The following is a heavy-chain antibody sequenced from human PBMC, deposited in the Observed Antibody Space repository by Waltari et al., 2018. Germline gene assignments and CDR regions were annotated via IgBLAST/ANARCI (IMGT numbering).Heavy chain of an antibody. Sequence: QVQLQQWGAGLLKPSETLSLTCAVYGGSFSGYYWSWIRQPPGKGLEWIGEINHSGSTNYNPSLKSRVTISVDTSKNQFSLKLSSVTAADTAVYYCARDSESALGYWGQGTLVTVSS. V-gene: IGHV4-34*01. J-gene: IGHJ4*02. CDR1: GGSFSGYY. D-gene: IGHD3-16*01. CDR3: ARDSESALGY. CDR2: INHSGST.